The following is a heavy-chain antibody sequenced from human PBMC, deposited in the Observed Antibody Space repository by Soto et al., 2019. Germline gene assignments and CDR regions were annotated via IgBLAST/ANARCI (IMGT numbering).Heavy chain of an antibody. CDR1: GFTVSSNY. Sequence: EVQLVESGGGLIQPGGSLRLSCAASGFTVSSNYMSWVRQAPGKGLEWVSVIYSGGSTYYADSVKGRFTISRDNSKNTLYLQRNSLRAEDTAVYYCASGSAGWLVRGRYYFDYWGQGTLVTVSS. V-gene: IGHV3-53*01. J-gene: IGHJ4*02. D-gene: IGHD6-19*01. CDR3: ASGSAGWLVRGRYYFDY. CDR2: IYSGGST.